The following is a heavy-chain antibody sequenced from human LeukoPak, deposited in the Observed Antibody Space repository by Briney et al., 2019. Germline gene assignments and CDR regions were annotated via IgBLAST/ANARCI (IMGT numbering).Heavy chain of an antibody. CDR1: GFTFSSYA. D-gene: IGHD6-13*01. CDR2: IRSKAYGGTT. CDR3: TRDPSFGYSSSWPDY. J-gene: IGHJ4*02. Sequence: PGGSLRLSCTASGFTFSSYAMSWFRQAPGKGLEWVGFIRSKAYGGTTKYAASVKGRFTISRDDSKSIAYLQMNSLKTEDTAVYYCTRDPSFGYSSSWPDYWGQGTLVTVSS. V-gene: IGHV3-49*03.